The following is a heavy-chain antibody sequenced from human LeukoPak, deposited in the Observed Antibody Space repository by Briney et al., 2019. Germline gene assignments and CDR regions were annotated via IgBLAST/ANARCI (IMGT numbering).Heavy chain of an antibody. CDR1: GYTFTAYY. D-gene: IGHD3-22*01. Sequence: VASVKVSCKASGYTFTAYYMHWVRQPPAQGLEWMGWINPNSGGTNYAQTVQGRVSLTRNTSISTAYMALSRLRSDDTAVYYCARDYYESRGFGAFDIWGQGTMVTVSS. V-gene: IGHV1-2*02. CDR3: ARDYYESRGFGAFDI. CDR2: INPNSGGT. J-gene: IGHJ3*02.